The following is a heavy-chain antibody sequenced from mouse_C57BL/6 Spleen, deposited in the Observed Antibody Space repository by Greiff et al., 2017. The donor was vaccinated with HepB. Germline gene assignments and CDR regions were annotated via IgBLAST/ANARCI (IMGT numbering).Heavy chain of an antibody. V-gene: IGHV5-17*01. Sequence: EVHLVESGGGLVKPGGSLKLSCAASGFTFSDYGMHWVRQAPEKGLEWVAYISSGSSTIYYADTVKGRFTISRDNAKNTLFLQMTSLRSEDTAMYYCARPTYGYDAMDHWGQGTSVTVSS. J-gene: IGHJ4*01. CDR2: ISSGSSTI. CDR3: ARPTYGYDAMDH. CDR1: GFTFSDYG. D-gene: IGHD1-1*02.